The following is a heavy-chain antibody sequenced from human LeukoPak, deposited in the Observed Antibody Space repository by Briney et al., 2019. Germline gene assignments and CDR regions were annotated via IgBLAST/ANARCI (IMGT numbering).Heavy chain of an antibody. CDR3: ARVPSGDSSGYYPTY. CDR2: IYNSGST. CDR1: GGSISSYY. D-gene: IGHD3-22*01. Sequence: PSETLSLTCTVSGGSISSYYWSWIRQPPGKGLEWIGYIYNSGSTNYNPSLKSRVTISVDTSKNQFSLKLSSVTAADTAVYYCARVPSGDSSGYYPTYWGQGTLVTVSS. V-gene: IGHV4-59*12. J-gene: IGHJ4*02.